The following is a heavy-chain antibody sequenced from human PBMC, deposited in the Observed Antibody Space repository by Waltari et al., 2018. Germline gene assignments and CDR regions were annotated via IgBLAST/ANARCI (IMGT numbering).Heavy chain of an antibody. V-gene: IGHV3-15*01. J-gene: IGHJ3*02. CDR3: TTHQSTMTTDRNAFGI. CDR1: GFTFSYAW. Sequence: EVQLVESGGGLVKPGGSLRLSCAASGFTFSYAWMNWVRQAPGKGLEWVGRIKSKTNGGTTDYPAPVKGRFSLSRDDSKDTLYLEMNSLKTEDTAVYFCTTHQSTMTTDRNAFGIWGQGTMVTVSS. D-gene: IGHD1-1*01. CDR2: IKSKTNGGTT.